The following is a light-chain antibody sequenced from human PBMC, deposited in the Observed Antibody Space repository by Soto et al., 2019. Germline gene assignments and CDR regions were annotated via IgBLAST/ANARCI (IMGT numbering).Light chain of an antibody. Sequence: ETVLTQSPGTLSLSQGERATLSCRASQSAFSSYLAWFQKKPGQAPRLLIYSASSRATGVPDRFSGSGSGTDFTLTISRLEPEDFAVYYCQQYGSSPWTLGQGTKVEIK. CDR3: QQYGSSPWT. CDR2: SAS. J-gene: IGKJ1*01. V-gene: IGKV3-20*01. CDR1: QSAFSSY.